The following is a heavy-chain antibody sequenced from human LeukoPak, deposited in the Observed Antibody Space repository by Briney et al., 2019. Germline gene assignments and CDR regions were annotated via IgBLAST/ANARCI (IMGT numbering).Heavy chain of an antibody. D-gene: IGHD2-15*01. CDR2: FDPEDGET. V-gene: IGHV1-24*01. CDR3: ATVAPYCSGGSCYLAYYYYYGMDV. Sequence: ASVKVSCKVSGYTLTELSMHWVRQAPGKGLEWMGGFDPEDGETIYAQKFQGRVTMTEDTSTDTAYMELSSLRSEDTAVYYCATVAPYCSGGSCYLAYYYYYGMDVWGQGTTVTVSS. J-gene: IGHJ6*02. CDR1: GYTLTELS.